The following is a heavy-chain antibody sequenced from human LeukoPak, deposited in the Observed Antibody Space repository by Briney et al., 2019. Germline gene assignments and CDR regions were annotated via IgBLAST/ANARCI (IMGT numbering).Heavy chain of an antibody. J-gene: IGHJ4*02. CDR3: ARSLAYDGSGYYPYYFDY. V-gene: IGHV1-46*01. D-gene: IGHD3-22*01. CDR1: GYTFTSYY. CDR2: INPSGGST. Sequence: GASVKVSCKASGYTFTSYYMHWGRQAPGQGLEWMGIINPSGGSTSYAQKFQGRVTMTRDTSTSTVYMELSSLRSEDTAVYYCARSLAYDGSGYYPYYFDYWGQGTLVTVSS.